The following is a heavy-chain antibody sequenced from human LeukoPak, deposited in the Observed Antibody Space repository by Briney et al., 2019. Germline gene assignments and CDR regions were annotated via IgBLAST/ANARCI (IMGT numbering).Heavy chain of an antibody. J-gene: IGHJ4*02. CDR1: GFSFSSYA. CDR2: ISGSGGNT. Sequence: PGGSLRLSCAASGFSFSSYAMSWVRQAPGKGLEWVSVISGSGGNTYYADSVKGRFTISRDNSKNTLYLQMNSLRAEDTAVYYCAKDYGDYSPPRFWGYWGQGTLVTVSS. D-gene: IGHD4-17*01. V-gene: IGHV3-23*01. CDR3: AKDYGDYSPPRFWGY.